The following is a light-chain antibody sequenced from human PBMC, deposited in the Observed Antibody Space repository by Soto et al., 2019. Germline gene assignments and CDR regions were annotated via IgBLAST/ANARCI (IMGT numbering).Light chain of an antibody. J-gene: IGKJ1*01. CDR2: GAS. Sequence: EIVMTQSPATLSVSPGERATLSCRASQSVSSNSAWYQQKPGQAPRLLIYGASTRATGIPARFSGSGSGTEFTLTITSLQSEDFAVYYCQQYNKWRTFGQGTKVDIK. CDR3: QQYNKWRT. CDR1: QSVSSN. V-gene: IGKV3-15*01.